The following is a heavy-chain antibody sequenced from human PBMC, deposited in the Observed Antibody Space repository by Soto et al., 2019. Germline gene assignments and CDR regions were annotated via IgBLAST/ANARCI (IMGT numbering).Heavy chain of an antibody. CDR1: GYTLTSHH. D-gene: IGHD1-1*01. V-gene: IGHV1-46*01. CDR3: ARGGGVGLDGSAAFDI. CDR2: INPANGVA. J-gene: IGHJ3*02. Sequence: QVHLVHSGAEVKKPGASMKVSCTASGYTLTSHHVHWVRQAPGRRLEWMGSINPANGVAQYTARFQGRVIMTRDTSTSTVYMELRGLTSEDTAIFDCARGGGVGLDGSAAFDIWGQGTMVTVSS.